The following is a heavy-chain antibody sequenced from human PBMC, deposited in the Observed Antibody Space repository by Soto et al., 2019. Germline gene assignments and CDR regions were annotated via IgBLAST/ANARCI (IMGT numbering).Heavy chain of an antibody. CDR3: AKDQATTVTNYDY. J-gene: IGHJ4*02. D-gene: IGHD4-17*01. CDR2: IYHSGST. Sequence: SETLFLTCAVSGYSISSGYYWGWFRQPPGRGLEWIGSIYHSGSTYYNPSLKSRVTMSVDTSKNQFSLKLTSVTAADTAVYYCAKDQATTVTNYDYWGQGTLVTVSS. CDR1: GYSISSGYY. V-gene: IGHV4-38-2*02.